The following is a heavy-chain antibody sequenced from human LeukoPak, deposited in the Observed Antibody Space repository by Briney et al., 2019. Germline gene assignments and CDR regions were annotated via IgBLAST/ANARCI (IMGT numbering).Heavy chain of an antibody. CDR3: AKDRGYSRYFDY. CDR1: GLTFSSYA. Sequence: PGGSLRLSCAASGLTFSSYAMSWVRQAPGKGLEWVSAISGSGGSTYYADSVKGRFTISRDNSKNTLYLQMNSLRAEDTAVYYCAKDRGYSRYFDYWGQATLVTVSS. D-gene: IGHD2-21*01. CDR2: ISGSGGST. J-gene: IGHJ4*02. V-gene: IGHV3-23*01.